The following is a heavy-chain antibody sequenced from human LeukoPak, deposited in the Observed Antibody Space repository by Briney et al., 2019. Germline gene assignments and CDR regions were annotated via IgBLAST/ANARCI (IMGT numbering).Heavy chain of an antibody. CDR3: TRGILPARFDS. CDR2: INPKDGVS. CDR1: GYTFTSYY. J-gene: IGHJ5*01. D-gene: IGHD2-2*01. V-gene: IGHV1-2*02. Sequence: ASVKVSCKASGYTFTSYYMHWVRQTPRQGFEWMGWINPKDGVSKSAQNFRGRVTMTRDTSTSTVYMELNSLIYDDTAVYYCTRGILPARFDSWGQGTLVTVTS.